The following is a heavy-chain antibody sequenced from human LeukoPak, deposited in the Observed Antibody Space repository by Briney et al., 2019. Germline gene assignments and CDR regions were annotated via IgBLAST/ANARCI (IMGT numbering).Heavy chain of an antibody. D-gene: IGHD1-26*01. CDR1: GFTFSSYG. Sequence: GGSLRLSCAASGFTFSSYGFHWVRQAPGKGLEWVAVIWYDGSNKYYADSVKGRFTISRDTSKNTLYLQMNSLRVEDTAVYYCAREELELRGWFDPWGQGTLVTISS. J-gene: IGHJ5*02. V-gene: IGHV3-33*01. CDR3: AREELELRGWFDP. CDR2: IWYDGSNK.